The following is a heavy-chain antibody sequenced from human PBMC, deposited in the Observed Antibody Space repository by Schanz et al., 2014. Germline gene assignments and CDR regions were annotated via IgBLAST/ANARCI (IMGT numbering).Heavy chain of an antibody. J-gene: IGHJ6*02. Sequence: QVQLQESGPGLVKPSQTLSLTCTVSGGSISSGSYYWSWIRQPAGKGLEWIGRIYTSGSTNYNPSLKSRFPISVDTSKNQFSRKRSSVTAADTAVYYCARHGGIPYYPMDVWGQGTTVTVSS. CDR3: ARHGGIPYYPMDV. D-gene: IGHD3-16*01. V-gene: IGHV4-61*02. CDR2: IYTSGST. CDR1: GGSISSGSYY.